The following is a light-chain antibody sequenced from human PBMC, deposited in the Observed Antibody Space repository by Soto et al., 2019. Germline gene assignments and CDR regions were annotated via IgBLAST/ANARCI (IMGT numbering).Light chain of an antibody. V-gene: IGKV3-11*01. CDR2: DSS. J-gene: IGKJ4*01. Sequence: EFVLTQSPATLSLSPGEGATLSCRASQSVSSYLAWYQQKPGQAPRLLIYDSSNRATGIPARFSGSGSGTDFTLTISSLEPEGFAVYYCPQRSNWPPAFGGGTKVEIK. CDR1: QSVSSY. CDR3: PQRSNWPPA.